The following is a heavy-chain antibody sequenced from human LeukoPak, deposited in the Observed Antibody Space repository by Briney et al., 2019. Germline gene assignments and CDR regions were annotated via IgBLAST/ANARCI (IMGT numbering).Heavy chain of an antibody. CDR3: ARYCSSTSCPIGGIDDAFDI. D-gene: IGHD2-2*01. CDR2: INAGNGNT. CDR1: GYTFTSYA. Sequence: ASVKVSCKASGYTFTSYAMHWVRQAPGQRLEWMGWINAGNGNTKYSQEFQGRVTITRDTSASTAYMELSSLRSEDTAVYYCARYCSSTSCPIGGIDDAFDIWGQGTMVTVSS. V-gene: IGHV1-3*03. J-gene: IGHJ3*02.